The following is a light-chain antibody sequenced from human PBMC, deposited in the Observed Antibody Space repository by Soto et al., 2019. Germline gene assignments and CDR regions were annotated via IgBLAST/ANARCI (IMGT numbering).Light chain of an antibody. Sequence: RVTQSPSSVSASVGDRVTITCQTSQDISSSVAWYQQKPGKAPNLLIFSASALHRGVPQRFSSNGSETAITRTVSSLKPVYFAVNYCQEADSFPWTCGQGTGVEIK. J-gene: IGKJ1*01. CDR1: QDISSS. CDR2: SAS. V-gene: IGKV1D-12*01. CDR3: QEADSFPWT.